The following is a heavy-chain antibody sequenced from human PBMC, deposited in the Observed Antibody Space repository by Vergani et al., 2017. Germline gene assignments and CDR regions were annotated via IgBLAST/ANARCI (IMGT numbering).Heavy chain of an antibody. CDR3: ARDLIENETYGRSGY. CDR1: GGTFGSHT. CDR2: VIPHLEIT. D-gene: IGHD6-25*01. J-gene: IGHJ1*01. V-gene: IGHV1-69*08. Sequence: QVQLEQSGAEVKKPGSSVTVSCRASGGTFGSHTISWVRQAPGQGLEWVGRVIPHLEITTLAQHLQGRVIITADKSTDTAYMELRSLRSDDTAVYYCARDLIENETYGRSGYGGPGTLVTVSS.